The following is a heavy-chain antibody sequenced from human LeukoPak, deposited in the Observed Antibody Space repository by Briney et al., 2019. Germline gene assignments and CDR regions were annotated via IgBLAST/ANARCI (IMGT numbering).Heavy chain of an antibody. Sequence: GGSLRLSCAASGXTFSTYEVNWVRQAPGKGLEWVSYISTTGTTLYYADSVKGRFTISRDNAKNSLYLQMSSLRAEDTAVYYCARVVRDGYNRIDYWGQGTLVTVSS. V-gene: IGHV3-48*03. CDR3: ARVVRDGYNRIDY. CDR1: GXTFSTYE. J-gene: IGHJ4*02. CDR2: ISTTGTTL. D-gene: IGHD5-24*01.